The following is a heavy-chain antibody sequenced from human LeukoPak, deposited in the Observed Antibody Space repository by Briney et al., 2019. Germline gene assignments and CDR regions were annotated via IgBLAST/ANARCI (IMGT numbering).Heavy chain of an antibody. J-gene: IGHJ4*02. CDR3: VRGGWELDY. CDR1: GFTFKNYW. V-gene: IGHV3-7*01. CDR2: IKEDGTQR. Sequence: GGSLRLSCAASGFTFKNYWMAWVRLAPGKGLEWVAHIKEDGTQRYYVDSVKGRFTISRDDAKSSLYLQMNTLTDEDTTVYYCVRGGWELDYWGQGILVSVSS. D-gene: IGHD4-23*01.